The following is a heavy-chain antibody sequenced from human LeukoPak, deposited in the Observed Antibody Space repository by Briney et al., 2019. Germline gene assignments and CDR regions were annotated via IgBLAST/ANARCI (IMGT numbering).Heavy chain of an antibody. CDR3: ARDRRRGYSGPAGDFDY. CDR2: ISSSGSTI. J-gene: IGHJ4*02. D-gene: IGHD5-12*01. Sequence: PGGSLRLSCAASGFTFSSYEMNWVRQAPGKGLEWVSYISSSGSTIYYADSVKGRFTISRDNAKNSLYLQMNSLRAEDTAVYYCARDRRRGYSGPAGDFDYWGQGTLVTVSS. V-gene: IGHV3-48*03. CDR1: GFTFSSYE.